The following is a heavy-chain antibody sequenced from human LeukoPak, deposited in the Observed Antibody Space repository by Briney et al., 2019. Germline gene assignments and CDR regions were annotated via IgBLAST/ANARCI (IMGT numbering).Heavy chain of an antibody. V-gene: IGHV1-46*01. D-gene: IGHD6-13*01. J-gene: IGHJ4*02. Sequence: ASVKVSCKASGYTFTSYYMHWVRQAPGQGLEWMGIINPSGGSTSYAQKFQGRVTMTRDTSKSTVYMELSSLRSEDTAIYYCAREGRGVPGAIAAVKGFDYWGQGTLVTVSS. CDR3: AREGRGVPGAIAAVKGFDY. CDR1: GYTFTSYY. CDR2: INPSGGST.